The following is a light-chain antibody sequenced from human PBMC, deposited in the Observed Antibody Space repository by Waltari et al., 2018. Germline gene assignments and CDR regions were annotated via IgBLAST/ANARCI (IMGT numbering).Light chain of an antibody. J-gene: IGLJ3*02. V-gene: IGLV1-44*01. CDR2: SNT. Sequence: QSVLTQPPSTSGTPGQRVTISCSGTSSNIGRNTVNWYQQPPGMAPNLLIYSNTPRPSGVPDRSAGSKSGTSGSLAISGLQSEDEADYYCAAWDDSLDGFWVFGGGTKLTVL. CDR1: SSNIGRNT. CDR3: AAWDDSLDGFWV.